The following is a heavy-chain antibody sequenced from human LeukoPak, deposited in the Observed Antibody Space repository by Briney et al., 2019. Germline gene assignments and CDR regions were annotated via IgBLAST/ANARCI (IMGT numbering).Heavy chain of an antibody. V-gene: IGHV1-69*04. J-gene: IGHJ4*02. D-gene: IGHD6-19*01. CDR1: GGTFSSYA. Sequence: ASVTVSCKPSGGTFSSYAISWVRQAPGQGLEWMGRIIPILGIANYAQKFQGRVTITADKSTSTAYMELSSLRSEDTAVYYCARIFIPAPIAVAGTVFESWGQGTLVTVSS. CDR2: IIPILGIA. CDR3: ARIFIPAPIAVAGTVFES.